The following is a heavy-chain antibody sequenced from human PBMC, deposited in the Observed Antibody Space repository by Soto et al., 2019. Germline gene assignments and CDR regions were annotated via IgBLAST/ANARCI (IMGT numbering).Heavy chain of an antibody. V-gene: IGHV3-30*18. D-gene: IGHD2-2*01. CDR1: GFSFNKYG. J-gene: IGHJ5*02. Sequence: QVHLVESGGGVVHPGTSLRLSCAASGFSFNKYGMHWVRRAPGKGLEWVAYVSSDGSNQYYADSVKGRFTISRDNSKSTLFLQLDSLRVDDTAVYYCAKDRVIQLLPIWPDPWGQGTLVTVSS. CDR2: VSSDGSNQ. CDR3: AKDRVIQLLPIWPDP.